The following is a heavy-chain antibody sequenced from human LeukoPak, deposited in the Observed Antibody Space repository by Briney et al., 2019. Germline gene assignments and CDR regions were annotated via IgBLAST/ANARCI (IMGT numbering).Heavy chain of an antibody. J-gene: IGHJ4*02. CDR3: AKSRIVDRRGYFDY. CDR2: IGTSGDT. V-gene: IGHV3-23*01. Sequence: PGGSLRLSCVPSGFTFNIYPMTSVRQSPGKGLESLSTIGTSGDTYYADSVKGRFTISRDESKNTLYLQMHSLGAEDTAVYYCAKSRIVDRRGYFDYWGQGTLVTVSS. CDR1: GFTFNIYP. D-gene: IGHD2-15*01.